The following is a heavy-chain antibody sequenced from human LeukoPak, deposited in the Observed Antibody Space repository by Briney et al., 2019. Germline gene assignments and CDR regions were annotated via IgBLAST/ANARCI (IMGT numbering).Heavy chain of an antibody. V-gene: IGHV4-39*02. CDR1: SASISSSASY. CDR3: ARVSAPRRRIVGTNYFDY. J-gene: IGHJ4*02. D-gene: IGHD1-26*01. CDR2: MYYSGST. Sequence: SETLPLTCTVSSASISSSASYWGWIRQPPGRGLEWIGTMYYSGSTYYNPSLNSRVTISVDTSKNHFSLELNSVTAADTAVYYCARVSAPRRRIVGTNYFDYWGQGTLVTVSS.